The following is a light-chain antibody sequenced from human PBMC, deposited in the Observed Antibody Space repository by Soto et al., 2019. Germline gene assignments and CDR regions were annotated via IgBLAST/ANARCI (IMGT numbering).Light chain of an antibody. V-gene: IGLV2-11*01. CDR2: DVD. CDR1: SSDVGGYNY. CDR3: CSYAGHYTYV. J-gene: IGLJ1*01. Sequence: QSVRTQPRSVSGSPGQSVTISCTGTSSDVGGYNYVSWYQQHPGKAPKLMIYDVDERPSGVPDRFSGSKSGNTASLTISGLQAEDEAEYYCCSYAGHYTYVFGTGTKV.